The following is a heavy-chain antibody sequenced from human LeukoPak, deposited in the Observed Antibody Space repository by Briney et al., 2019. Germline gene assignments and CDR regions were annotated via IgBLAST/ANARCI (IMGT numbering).Heavy chain of an antibody. Sequence: GASVKVSCKASGYTFTSYAMHWVRQAPGQRLEWMGWINAGNGNTKYSQKFQGRVTITRDTSASTAYMELSSLRSEDTAVYYCARGSVVVTAMRFDPWGQGTLVTVSS. J-gene: IGHJ5*02. CDR3: ARGSVVVTAMRFDP. CDR2: INAGNGNT. V-gene: IGHV1-3*01. D-gene: IGHD2-21*02. CDR1: GYTFTSYA.